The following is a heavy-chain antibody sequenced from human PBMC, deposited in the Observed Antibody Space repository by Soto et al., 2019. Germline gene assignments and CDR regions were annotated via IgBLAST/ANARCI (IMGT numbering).Heavy chain of an antibody. Sequence: SQTLSLTCAISGDSVSSNSAAWNWIRQSPSRGLEWLGRTYYRSKWYNDYAVSVKSRITINPDTSKNQFSLQLNSVTPEDTAVYYCARGRYSSSFFLFYYYHYYMHVPCTGTTVT. CDR2: TYYRSKWYN. CDR3: ARGRYSSSFFLFYYYHYYMHV. CDR1: GDSVSSNSAA. V-gene: IGHV6-1*01. J-gene: IGHJ6*03. D-gene: IGHD6-6*01.